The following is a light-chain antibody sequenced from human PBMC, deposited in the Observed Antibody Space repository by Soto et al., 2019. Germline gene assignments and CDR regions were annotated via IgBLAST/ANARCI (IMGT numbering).Light chain of an antibody. V-gene: IGKV3-15*01. CDR1: QSFSSN. Sequence: IVMTQSPATLSVSPGEIATLSCRSRQSFSSNLAWYKQKPGQAPRLLIYGASTRATGIPARFSGSGSGTEFTLPIRRLQSEDFAVYDCQQYNNWPRTFGEGPKVEIK. J-gene: IGKJ1*01. CDR3: QQYNNWPRT. CDR2: GAS.